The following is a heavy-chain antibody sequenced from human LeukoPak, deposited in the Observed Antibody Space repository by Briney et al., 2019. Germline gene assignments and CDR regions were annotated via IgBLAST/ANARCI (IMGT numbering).Heavy chain of an antibody. CDR3: ARSRYSGSYYAALASYYFDY. CDR2: ISHSEST. Sequence: PSETLSLTCAVFGGSFSGYYWSWIRQPPGKGLEWIGEISHSESTNYNPSLKSRVTISIDTSKNQFSLKLSSVTAADTAVYYCARSRYSGSYYAALASYYFDYWGQGTLVTVSS. V-gene: IGHV4-34*01. D-gene: IGHD1-26*01. CDR1: GGSFSGYY. J-gene: IGHJ4*02.